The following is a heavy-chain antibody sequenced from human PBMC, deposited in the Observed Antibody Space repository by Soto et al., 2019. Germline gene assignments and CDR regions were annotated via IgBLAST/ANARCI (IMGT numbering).Heavy chain of an antibody. CDR2: MNPSDGST. J-gene: IGHJ3*02. D-gene: IGHD2-2*01. CDR3: VRSTVSEAFDI. V-gene: IGHV1-46*01. CDR1: GYTFTSYY. Sequence: QVRLVQSGAEVKKPGASVKVSCKASGYTFTSYYLHWVRQAPGQGLVWMGIMNPSDGSTSYTQKFQCRVTMTKDTSTSPVYIEMSSLRSEDTAVYYCVRSTVSEAFDIWAQGIMVTVSS.